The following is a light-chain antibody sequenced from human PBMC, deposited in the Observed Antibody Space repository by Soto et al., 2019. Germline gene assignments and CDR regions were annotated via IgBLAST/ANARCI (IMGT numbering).Light chain of an antibody. Sequence: QAVVTQPPSVSGAPGQSVTISCTGSSSNIGAGYDVHWYQQLPGTAPKLLIYGNINRPSGVPDRFSGSRSGTSASLAITGLQAEDEAAYYCQSYDSGYVVFGGGTKVTVL. V-gene: IGLV1-40*01. CDR3: QSYDSGYVV. CDR1: SSNIGAGYD. J-gene: IGLJ2*01. CDR2: GNI.